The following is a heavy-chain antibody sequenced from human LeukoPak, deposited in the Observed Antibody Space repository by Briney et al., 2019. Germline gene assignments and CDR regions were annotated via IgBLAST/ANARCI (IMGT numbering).Heavy chain of an antibody. CDR3: ARSVAVASYYYYYMDV. CDR2: INPNSGGT. J-gene: IGHJ6*03. D-gene: IGHD4-23*01. Sequence: GASVKVSCKASGYTFTGYYMHWVRQAPGQGLEWMGWINPNSGGTNYAQKFQGRVTMTRDTSISTAYMELSRLRSDDTAVYYCARSVAVASYYYYYMDVWGKGTTVTISS. V-gene: IGHV1-2*02. CDR1: GYTFTGYY.